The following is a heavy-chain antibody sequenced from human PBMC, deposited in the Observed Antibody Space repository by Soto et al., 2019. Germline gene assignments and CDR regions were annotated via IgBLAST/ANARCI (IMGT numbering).Heavy chain of an antibody. J-gene: IGHJ6*02. CDR3: ARLGGFCSSTSCYGFYGMDV. D-gene: IGHD2-2*01. CDR2: FHYSENT. Sequence: QVQLQESGPGLVKPSETLSLTCTVSGGSISSGPYSWGWIRQPPGEGLEWIGTFHYSENTYYNPSLESRVTISVYTSKNQFSLKVTSVTVADTAMYYCARLGGFCSSTSCYGFYGMDVWGQWTTVIVSS. CDR1: GGSISSGPYS. V-gene: IGHV4-39*01.